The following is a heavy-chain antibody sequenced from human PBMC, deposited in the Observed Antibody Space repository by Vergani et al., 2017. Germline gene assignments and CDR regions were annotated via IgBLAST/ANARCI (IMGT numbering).Heavy chain of an antibody. CDR2: INWNSDSI. Sequence: VQMVESGGGVVQPGRSLRLSCAVSGFRFSDYGMHWVRQAPGKGLEWVSGINWNSDSIAYADSVKGRFTISRDNAKNSLYLQMNSLRAEDTALYYCVKDIAASGNYWYFDLWGRGTLVTVSS. J-gene: IGHJ2*01. CDR1: GFRFSDYG. CDR3: VKDIAASGNYWYFDL. V-gene: IGHV3-9*01. D-gene: IGHD6-13*01.